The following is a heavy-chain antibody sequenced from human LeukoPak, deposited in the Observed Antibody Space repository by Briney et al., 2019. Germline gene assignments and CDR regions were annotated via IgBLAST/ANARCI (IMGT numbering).Heavy chain of an antibody. Sequence: GGSLRLSCAVSGLTFSYAWMVWVRQAPGKGLEWVARISAGGTTHYAAPVNARFIASRDDSKATVCLQMNSLTTEDTAVYYCATAPTRDWLPYFHYWGQGTVVSVSS. CDR3: ATAPTRDWLPYFHY. D-gene: IGHD5-12*01. CDR1: GLTFSYAW. V-gene: IGHV3-15*01. J-gene: IGHJ4*02. CDR2: ISAGGTT.